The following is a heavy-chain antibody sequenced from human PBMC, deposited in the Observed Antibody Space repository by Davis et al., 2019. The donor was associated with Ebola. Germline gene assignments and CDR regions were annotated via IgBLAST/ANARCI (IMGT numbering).Heavy chain of an antibody. D-gene: IGHD5-18*01. Sequence: GESLKISCAASGFTFSSYSMNWVRQAPGKGLEWVSSISSSSSYIYYADSVKGRFTISRDNAKNSLYLQMNSLRAEGTAVYYCARDVYSQPIYYYGMDVWGQGTTVTVSS. J-gene: IGHJ6*02. CDR3: ARDVYSQPIYYYGMDV. V-gene: IGHV3-21*01. CDR2: ISSSSSYI. CDR1: GFTFSSYS.